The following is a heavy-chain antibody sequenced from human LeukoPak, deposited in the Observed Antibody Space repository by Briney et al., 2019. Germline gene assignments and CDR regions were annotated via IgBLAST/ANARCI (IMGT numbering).Heavy chain of an antibody. CDR1: GGSISSYY. Sequence: PSETLSLTCTVSGGSISSYYWSWIRQPPGKGLEWIGYIYYSGSTNYNPSLKSRVTISVDTSKNQFSLKLSSVTAADTAVYYCARFRLWFGRFGPWGQGTLATVSS. J-gene: IGHJ5*02. CDR2: IYYSGST. CDR3: ARFRLWFGRFGP. D-gene: IGHD3-10*01. V-gene: IGHV4-59*08.